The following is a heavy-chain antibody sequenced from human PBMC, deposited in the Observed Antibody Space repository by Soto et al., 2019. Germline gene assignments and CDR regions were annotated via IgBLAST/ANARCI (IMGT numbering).Heavy chain of an antibody. Sequence: QVQLVQSGAEVKKPGSSVKVSCKASGGTFSSYAISWVRQAPGQGLEWMGGIIPIFGTADYAQKFQGRVTITAAASTSTAYMGLSSLTSEDSAVYYCAPPYSSGGSSYSYGVDVWGPGTTVTVSS. D-gene: IGHD6-19*01. CDR3: APPYSSGGSSYSYGVDV. J-gene: IGHJ6*02. CDR2: IIPIFGTA. V-gene: IGHV1-69*12. CDR1: GGTFSSYA.